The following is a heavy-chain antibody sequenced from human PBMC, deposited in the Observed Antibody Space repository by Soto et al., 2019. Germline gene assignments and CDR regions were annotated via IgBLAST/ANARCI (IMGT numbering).Heavy chain of an antibody. CDR2: IWYDGSNK. V-gene: IGHV3-33*01. CDR1: GFTFSSYG. Sequence: GGSLRLSCAASGFTFSSYGMHWVPQAPGKGLEWVAVIWYDGSNKYYADSVKGRFTISRDNSKNTLYLQMNSLRAEDTAVYYCARPPYGTRWYFDLWGRGTLVTVSS. CDR3: ARPPYGTRWYFDL. J-gene: IGHJ2*01. D-gene: IGHD4-17*01.